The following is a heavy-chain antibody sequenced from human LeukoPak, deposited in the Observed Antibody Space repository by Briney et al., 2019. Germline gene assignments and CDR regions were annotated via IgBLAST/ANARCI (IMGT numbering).Heavy chain of an antibody. CDR3: AREEVIVEAP. CDR2: ISGSGSST. CDR1: GFTFSSYA. D-gene: IGHD2-15*01. Sequence: GGALRLSCAASGFTFSSYAMSWVRQAPGKGLERVSAISGSGSSTYYADSVKGRFTISRDNSKNTLYLQMNSLRAEDTAVYYCAREEVIVEAPWGQGTLVTVSS. V-gene: IGHV3-23*01. J-gene: IGHJ5*02.